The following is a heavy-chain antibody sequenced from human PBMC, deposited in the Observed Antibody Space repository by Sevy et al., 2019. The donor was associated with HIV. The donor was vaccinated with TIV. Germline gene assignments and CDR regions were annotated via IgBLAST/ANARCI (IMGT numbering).Heavy chain of an antibody. J-gene: IGHJ6*02. CDR3: ARDNWNYGDSYGMDV. V-gene: IGHV1-18*01. CDR1: GYSFTSYG. Sequence: ASVKVSCKASGYSFTSYGISWVRQAPGQGLEWMGWISGYNGKTNYEQKLQGTVTMTTDTSTRTAYMKLRSLISDDTAVYYCARDNWNYGDSYGMDVWGQGTTVTVSS. CDR2: ISGYNGKT. D-gene: IGHD1-7*01.